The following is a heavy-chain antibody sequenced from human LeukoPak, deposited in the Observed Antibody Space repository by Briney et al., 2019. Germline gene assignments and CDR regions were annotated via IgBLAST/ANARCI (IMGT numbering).Heavy chain of an antibody. CDR3: ARGGIAAAGAPQGGSSY. V-gene: IGHV1-18*01. Sequence: ASVKVSCKPSGYSFTTYVISWVRQAPGQGLEWMGWISAYNGNTNYAPTLQGRVTMTTHTFTRTAYMERRGLPSDGPCVDYIARGGIAAAGAPQGGSSYWGQGTLVTVSS. D-gene: IGHD6-13*01. J-gene: IGHJ4*02. CDR1: GYSFTTYV. CDR2: ISAYNGNT.